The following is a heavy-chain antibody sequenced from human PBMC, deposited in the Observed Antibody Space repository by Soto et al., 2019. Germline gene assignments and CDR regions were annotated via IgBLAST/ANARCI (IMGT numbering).Heavy chain of an antibody. D-gene: IGHD3-22*01. CDR3: TTERSITMIVVVNY. CDR1: GFTFSNAW. CDR2: IKSKTDGGTT. V-gene: IGHV3-15*07. J-gene: IGHJ4*02. Sequence: PGGSLRLSCAASGFTFSNAWMNWVRQAPGKGLEWVGRIKSKTDGGTTDYAAPVKGRFTISRDDSKNTLYLQMNSLKTEDTAVYYCTTERSITMIVVVNYWGQGTLVTVSS.